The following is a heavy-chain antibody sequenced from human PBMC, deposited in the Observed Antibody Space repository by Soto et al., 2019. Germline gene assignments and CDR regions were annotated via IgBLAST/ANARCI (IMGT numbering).Heavy chain of an antibody. CDR2: MLYSGLT. CDR1: GYPVSSSDYY. J-gene: IGHJ4*01. CDR3: ARVHVMVVAGSTFDY. V-gene: IGHV4-39*01. Sequence: SETLSLTCSVSGYPVSSSDYYWAWIRQPPGKGLEWIGSMLYSGLTYYNPSLKSRVTLSVDTSKNQFSLKLTSVTAADTAVYYCARVHVMVVAGSTFDYWGHGTLVTVSS. D-gene: IGHD6-19*01.